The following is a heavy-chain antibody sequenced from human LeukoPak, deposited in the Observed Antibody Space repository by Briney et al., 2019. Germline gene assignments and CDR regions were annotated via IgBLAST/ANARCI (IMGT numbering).Heavy chain of an antibody. CDR2: IWYDGSNK. CDR1: GFTFSSHG. D-gene: IGHD3-10*01. J-gene: IGHJ6*02. Sequence: GRSLRLSCAASGFTFSSHGMHWVRQAPGKGLEWVAVIWYDGSNKYYADSVKGRFTISRDNSKNTLYLQMNSLRAEDTAVYYCARDLRKLWFGELLRRDPRYGMDVWGQGTTVTVSS. CDR3: ARDLRKLWFGELLRRDPRYGMDV. V-gene: IGHV3-33*01.